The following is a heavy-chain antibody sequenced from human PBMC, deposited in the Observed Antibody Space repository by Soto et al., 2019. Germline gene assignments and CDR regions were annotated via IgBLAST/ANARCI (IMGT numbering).Heavy chain of an antibody. CDR1: GGSVSSGSYY. CDR2: IYYSGST. J-gene: IGHJ4*02. D-gene: IGHD3-16*01. Sequence: QVQLQESGPGLVKPSETLSLTCTVSGGSVSSGSYYWSWIRQPPGKGLEWIGYIYYSGSTNYNPSLKSRVTISVDTSKNQFSLKLSSVTAADTAVYYCARDGGGGGYWYWGQGTLVTVSS. V-gene: IGHV4-61*01. CDR3: ARDGGGGGYWY.